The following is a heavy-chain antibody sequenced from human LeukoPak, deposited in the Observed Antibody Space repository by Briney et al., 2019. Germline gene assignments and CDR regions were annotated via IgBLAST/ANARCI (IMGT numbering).Heavy chain of an antibody. Sequence: GSSVKVSCKASGGTFSSYAISWVRQAPGQGLEWMGGIIPIFGTANYAQKFQGRVTITTDESTSTAYMELSSLRSDDTAVYYCARDLRGAMYNWNSDAFDIWGQGTMVTVSS. CDR1: GGTFSSYA. D-gene: IGHD1-1*01. J-gene: IGHJ3*02. CDR2: IIPIFGTA. V-gene: IGHV1-69*05. CDR3: ARDLRGAMYNWNSDAFDI.